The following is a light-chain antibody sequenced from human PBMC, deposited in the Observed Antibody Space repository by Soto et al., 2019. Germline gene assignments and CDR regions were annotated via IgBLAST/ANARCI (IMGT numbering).Light chain of an antibody. CDR1: QSVSSN. Sequence: EIVMTQSPATLSVSPGERATLSCRASQSVSSNLAWYQQKPGQAPRLLIYGASTRATGIPARFSGSGSGTEFTLTISRLEPEDFALYYCQQYGSSHLTFGGGTKVEIK. CDR2: GAS. CDR3: QQYGSSHLT. V-gene: IGKV3-15*01. J-gene: IGKJ4*01.